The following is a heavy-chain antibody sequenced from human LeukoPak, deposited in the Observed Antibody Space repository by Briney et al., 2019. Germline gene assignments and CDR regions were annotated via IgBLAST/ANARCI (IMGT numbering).Heavy chain of an antibody. CDR1: GFTFYSYS. CDR3: AKDAQRGFDYSNSLEY. CDR2: ISAISNTM. V-gene: IGHV3-48*01. Sequence: GGSLRLSCAASGFTFYSYSMNWVRQAPGKGLEWVSYISAISNTMYYADSVKGRFTISRDNSQNTVDLHMNSLRAEDTAVYYCAKDAQRGFDYSNSLEYWGQGTLVTVPS. J-gene: IGHJ4*02. D-gene: IGHD4-11*01.